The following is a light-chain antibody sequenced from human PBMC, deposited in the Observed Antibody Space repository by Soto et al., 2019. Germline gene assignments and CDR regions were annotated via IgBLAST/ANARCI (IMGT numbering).Light chain of an antibody. J-gene: IGKJ4*01. Sequence: EIVMTQSPATLSVSPGVIATLSCRAIQSVSDNLAWYQQKPGQATRLLLQFASPRATGIPTRFSGSGSGTDFTLTSSSLQSEVFAVYYWQQYNKLPPTFGGGTKVETK. V-gene: IGKV3-15*01. CDR2: FAS. CDR3: QQYNKLPPT. CDR1: QSVSDN.